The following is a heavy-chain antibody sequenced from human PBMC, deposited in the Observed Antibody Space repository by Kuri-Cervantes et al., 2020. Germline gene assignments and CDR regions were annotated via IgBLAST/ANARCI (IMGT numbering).Heavy chain of an antibody. CDR2: ISAYNGNT. Sequence: ASVKVSCKASGYTFTSYGISWVRQAPGQGLEWMGWISAYNGNTNYAQKLQGRVTMTTDTSTSTAHMELRSLRSDDTAVYYCAREARDYDFWSGYRDYWGQGTLVTVSS. CDR1: GYTFTSYG. V-gene: IGHV1-18*01. D-gene: IGHD3-3*01. J-gene: IGHJ4*02. CDR3: AREARDYDFWSGYRDY.